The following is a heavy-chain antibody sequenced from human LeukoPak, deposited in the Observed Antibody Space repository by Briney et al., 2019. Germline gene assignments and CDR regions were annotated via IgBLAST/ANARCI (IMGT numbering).Heavy chain of an antibody. J-gene: IGHJ4*02. CDR2: INHSGSGT. Sequence: GGSLRLSCATSGYTFNSCGMSWVRHAPGKGLEWVSVINHSGSGTYYADSVKGRFTTSRDNSKNSLYLEMSSLRVEDTAIYYCAKALAPYTSGTFDHWGQGSLVTVSS. D-gene: IGHD6-19*01. CDR1: GYTFNSCG. CDR3: AKALAPYTSGTFDH. V-gene: IGHV3-23*05.